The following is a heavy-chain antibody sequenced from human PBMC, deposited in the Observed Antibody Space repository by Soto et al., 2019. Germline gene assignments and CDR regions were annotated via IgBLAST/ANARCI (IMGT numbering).Heavy chain of an antibody. CDR2: IYYSGST. CDR3: ARVGTSYARRGLDV. Sequence: SETLSLTCNVSGGAIDSGGYYWCWIRQHPGKGLEWIGYIYYSGSTYYNPSLKSRVSISIDTSKNQFSLELISVTAADTAVYYCARVGTSYARRGLDVWGQGTTVTVS. D-gene: IGHD7-27*01. J-gene: IGHJ6*02. V-gene: IGHV4-31*03. CDR1: GGAIDSGGYY.